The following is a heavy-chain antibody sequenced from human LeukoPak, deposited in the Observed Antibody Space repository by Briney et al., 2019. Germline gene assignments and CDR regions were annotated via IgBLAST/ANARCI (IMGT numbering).Heavy chain of an antibody. V-gene: IGHV3-30*02. CDR3: ARIVVVHQGHYYYYMDV. D-gene: IGHD3-22*01. CDR1: GFTFRNYG. CDR2: VRYDSTKK. J-gene: IGHJ6*03. Sequence: GGSLRLSCAAYGFTFRNYGIHWVRQAPGKGLEWVAFVRYDSTKKYYADSVKGRFTISRDNSKNTLYLQMNSLRAEDTAVYYCARIVVVHQGHYYYYMDVWGKGTTVTISS.